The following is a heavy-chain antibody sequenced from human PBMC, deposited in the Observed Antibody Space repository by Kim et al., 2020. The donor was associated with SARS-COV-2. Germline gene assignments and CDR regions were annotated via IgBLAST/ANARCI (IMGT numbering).Heavy chain of an antibody. CDR3: ARQNCGGDCYSDY. V-gene: IGHV3-7*03. Sequence: GGSLRLSCAASGFTFSSYWMSWVRQAPGKGLEWVANIKQDGSEKYYVDSVKGRFTISRDNAKNSLYLQMNSLRAEDTAVYYCARQNCGGDCYSDYWGQGTLVTVSS. CDR1: GFTFSSYW. J-gene: IGHJ4*02. D-gene: IGHD2-21*02. CDR2: IKQDGSEK.